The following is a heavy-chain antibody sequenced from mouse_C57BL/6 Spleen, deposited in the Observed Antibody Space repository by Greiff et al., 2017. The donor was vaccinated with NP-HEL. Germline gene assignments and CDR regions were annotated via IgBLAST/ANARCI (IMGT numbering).Heavy chain of an antibody. CDR2: ISNGGGST. J-gene: IGHJ4*01. CDR3: AKSNYYAMDY. CDR1: GFTFSDYY. D-gene: IGHD2-5*01. Sequence: EVQVVESGGGLVQPGGSLKLSCAASGFTFSDYYMYWVRQTPEKRLEWVAYISNGGGSTYYPDTVKGRFTISRDNAKNTLYLQMSRLKSEDTAMYYCAKSNYYAMDYWGQGTSVTVSS. V-gene: IGHV5-12*01.